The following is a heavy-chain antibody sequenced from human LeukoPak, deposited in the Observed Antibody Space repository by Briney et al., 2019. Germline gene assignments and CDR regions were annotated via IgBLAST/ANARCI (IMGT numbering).Heavy chain of an antibody. J-gene: IGHJ4*02. CDR3: TRHTYYYGSGSKIDY. CDR1: GFTFGDYA. Sequence: GGSLRLSCTASGFTFGDYAMSWVRQAPGKGLKWVGFIRSKAYGGTTEYAASVKGRFTISRDDSKSIAYLQMNSLKTEDTAVYYCTRHTYYYGSGSKIDYWGQGTLVTVSS. D-gene: IGHD3-10*01. CDR2: IRSKAYGGTT. V-gene: IGHV3-49*04.